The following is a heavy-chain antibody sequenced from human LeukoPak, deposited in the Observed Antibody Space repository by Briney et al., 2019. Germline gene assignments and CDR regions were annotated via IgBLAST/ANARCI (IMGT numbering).Heavy chain of an antibody. CDR1: GGSISSSGYY. V-gene: IGHV4-39*01. J-gene: IGHJ4*02. CDR3: ARHLYGDYGPFDY. Sequence: PSETPSLACTVSGGSISSSGYYWGWIRQPPGKGLEWIGSIYYSGSTYYNPSLKSRVTISVDTSKNQFSLKVSSVTAADTALYYCARHLYGDYGPFDYWGQGTLVTVSS. CDR2: IYYSGST. D-gene: IGHD4-17*01.